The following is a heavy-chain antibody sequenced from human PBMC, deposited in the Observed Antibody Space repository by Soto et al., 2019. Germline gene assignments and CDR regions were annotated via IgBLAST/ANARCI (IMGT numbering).Heavy chain of an antibody. D-gene: IGHD1-7*01. CDR1: GFTFITYG. Sequence: QVQLVESGGGVVQPGTSLRLSCAASGFTFITYGMNWVRHAPGKGLEWVAVIWNDGSNKFYADSVQGRFTISRDISTNTLYLQMNSLRVEDTAVYYCARGGTVARELDALDIWGQGTLVSVSS. CDR2: IWNDGSNK. V-gene: IGHV3-33*01. J-gene: IGHJ3*02. CDR3: ARGGTVARELDALDI.